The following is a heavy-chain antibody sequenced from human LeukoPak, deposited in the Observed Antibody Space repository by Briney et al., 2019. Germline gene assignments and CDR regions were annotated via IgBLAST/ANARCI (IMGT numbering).Heavy chain of an antibody. Sequence: SETLSLTCTVSGGSISSYYWSWIRQPPGEGLEWIGYIYYSGSTNYNPSLKSRVTISVDTSKNQFSLKLSSVTAADTAVYYCARDRLQDIRGAFDIWGQGTMVTASS. CDR1: GGSISSYY. J-gene: IGHJ3*02. D-gene: IGHD2-15*01. CDR2: IYYSGST. CDR3: ARDRLQDIRGAFDI. V-gene: IGHV4-59*01.